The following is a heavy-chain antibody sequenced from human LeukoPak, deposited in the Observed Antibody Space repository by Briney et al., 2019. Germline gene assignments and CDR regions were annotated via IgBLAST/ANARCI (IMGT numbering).Heavy chain of an antibody. D-gene: IGHD2-15*01. CDR1: GYTFTRYY. CDR3: ARAAGCSGGSCYVPDY. V-gene: IGHV1-2*02. J-gene: IGHJ4*02. CDR2: INPNSGGT. Sequence: ASVKVSCKASGYTFTRYYMHWVRQAPGQGLEWMGWINPNSGGTNYAQKFQGRVTMTRDTSISTAYMELSRLRSEDTAVYYCARAAGCSGGSCYVPDYWGQGTLVTVSS.